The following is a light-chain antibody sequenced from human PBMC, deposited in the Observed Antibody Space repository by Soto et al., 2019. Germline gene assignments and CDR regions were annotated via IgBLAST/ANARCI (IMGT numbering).Light chain of an antibody. CDR2: GAS. V-gene: IGKV3-20*01. Sequence: EIVLTQSPGTLSLSPGERATLSCRASQSVSSSYLAWYQQKPGQAPRLLIYGASSRATGIPDRFSGSGSGTDFTLTISRLEPEDFEVYYCQQYGSSPFTFGGGTKVEIK. J-gene: IGKJ4*01. CDR3: QQYGSSPFT. CDR1: QSVSSSY.